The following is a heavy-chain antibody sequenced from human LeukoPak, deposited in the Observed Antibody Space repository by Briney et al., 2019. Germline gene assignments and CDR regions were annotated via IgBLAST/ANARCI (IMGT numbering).Heavy chain of an antibody. J-gene: IGHJ3*02. CDR1: GFTFSSYS. Sequence: GGSLRLSCAASGFTFSSYSMNWVRQAPGKGLEWVSSISSSSTYIYYADSVEGRFTVSRDNAKNSLYLQMNSLRAEDTAVYYCARGRWYCSGGSCFTDAFDIWGQGTMVTVSS. CDR3: ARGRWYCSGGSCFTDAFDI. V-gene: IGHV3-21*01. D-gene: IGHD2-15*01. CDR2: ISSSSTYI.